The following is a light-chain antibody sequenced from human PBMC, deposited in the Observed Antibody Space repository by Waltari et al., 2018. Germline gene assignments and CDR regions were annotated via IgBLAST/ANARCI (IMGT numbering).Light chain of an antibody. CDR3: QQYDKWPPST. CDR1: QSVKSD. V-gene: IGKV3-15*01. CDR2: GAS. J-gene: IGKJ5*01. Sequence: DILMTQSPATLSLSPGERATLSCRASQSVKSDLAWYQQKPGQAPRLLFYGASIRAPGVPGRFSASGSGTDFTLTISSLRSEDFAVYYCQQYDKWPPSTFGQGTRLEI.